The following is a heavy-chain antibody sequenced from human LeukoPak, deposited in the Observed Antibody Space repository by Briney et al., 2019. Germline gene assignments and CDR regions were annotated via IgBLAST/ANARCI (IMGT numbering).Heavy chain of an antibody. J-gene: IGHJ4*02. Sequence: PGGSLRLSCAASGFTFSNYEMNWVRQAPGKGLEWVANIKQDGREKYSVDSVKGRFTISRDNAKNSLYLQMNSLRAEDTAVYYCARVEDYDILTGFDYWGQGTLVTVSS. CDR1: GFTFSNYE. D-gene: IGHD3-9*01. CDR2: IKQDGREK. V-gene: IGHV3-7*01. CDR3: ARVEDYDILTGFDY.